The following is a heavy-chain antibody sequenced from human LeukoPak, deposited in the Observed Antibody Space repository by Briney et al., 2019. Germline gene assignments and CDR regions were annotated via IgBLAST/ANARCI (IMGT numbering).Heavy chain of an antibody. CDR2: ISSSGTYI. J-gene: IGHJ4*02. V-gene: IGHV3-21*04. D-gene: IGHD2-15*01. CDR1: GFAFSTYS. Sequence: GGSLRLSCKTSGFAFSTYSMNWVRQAPGKGLEWVSSISSSGTYIYYAESVKGRFTISRDNAKNALFLQMNSLRAEDAAVYYCAKAPVTSCRGAFCHPFDYWGQGTLVTVSS. CDR3: AKAPVTSCRGAFCHPFDY.